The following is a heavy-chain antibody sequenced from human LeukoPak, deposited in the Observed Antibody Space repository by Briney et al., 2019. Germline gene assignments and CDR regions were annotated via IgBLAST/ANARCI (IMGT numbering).Heavy chain of an antibody. CDR3: AKSRGIYDNSGWRTYDY. V-gene: IGHV3-21*04. Sequence: AGGSLRLSCAASGFTFSSYSMNWVRQAPGKGLEWVSSISSSSSYIYYADSVKGRFTISRDNAKNSLYLQMNSLRAEDTAIYYCAKSRGIYDNSGWRTYDYWGQGTLVTVSS. CDR1: GFTFSSYS. D-gene: IGHD6-19*01. CDR2: ISSSSSYI. J-gene: IGHJ4*02.